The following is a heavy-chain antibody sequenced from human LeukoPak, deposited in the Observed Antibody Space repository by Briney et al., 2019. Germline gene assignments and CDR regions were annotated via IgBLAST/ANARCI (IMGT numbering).Heavy chain of an antibody. CDR2: INPNSGGT. D-gene: IGHD1-26*01. J-gene: IGHJ3*02. CDR1: GYTFTGYY. CDR3: ATEELLRRHAFDI. Sequence: ASVKVSCKASGYTFTGYYMHWVRQAPGQGLEWMGWINPNSGGTNYAQKFQGRVTMTRDTSISTAYMELSSLRSEDTAVYYCATEELLRRHAFDIWGQGTMVTVSS. V-gene: IGHV1-2*02.